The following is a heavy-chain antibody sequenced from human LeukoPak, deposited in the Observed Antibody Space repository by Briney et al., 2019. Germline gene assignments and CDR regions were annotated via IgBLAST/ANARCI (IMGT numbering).Heavy chain of an antibody. V-gene: IGHV1-69*13. CDR1: GGTFITYA. CDR2: IIPIFGTA. CDR3: ARGYGSGSYYLNYYYYYMDV. D-gene: IGHD3-10*01. Sequence: GASVRVSRTASGGTFITYAISWVRQAPGQGVEWMGGIIPIFGTANYAQKFQGRVTITADESTSTAYMELSSLRSEDTAVYYCARGYGSGSYYLNYYYYYMDVWGKGTTVTISS. J-gene: IGHJ6*03.